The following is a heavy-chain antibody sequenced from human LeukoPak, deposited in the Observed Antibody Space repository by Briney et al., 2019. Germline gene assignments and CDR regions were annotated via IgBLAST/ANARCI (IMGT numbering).Heavy chain of an antibody. J-gene: IGHJ4*02. V-gene: IGHV3-11*01. Sequence: GGSLRLSCAASGFTFSDYYMSWIRQAPGKGLEWVSYISSSGSTIYYADSVKGRFTISRDNAKNSLYLQMNSLRAEDTALYYCAKDMDIVLMVYELDYWGQGTLVTVSS. D-gene: IGHD2-8*01. CDR3: AKDMDIVLMVYELDY. CDR1: GFTFSDYY. CDR2: ISSSGSTI.